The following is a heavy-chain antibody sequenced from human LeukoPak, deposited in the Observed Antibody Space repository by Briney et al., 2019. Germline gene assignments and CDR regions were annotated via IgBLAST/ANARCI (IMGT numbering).Heavy chain of an antibody. CDR3: AREDAQEGTNAFDI. J-gene: IGHJ3*02. CDR1: GGSISSYY. Sequence: SETLSLTCTVSGGSISSYYWSWIRQPPGKGLEWIGYIYYSGGTYYDPSLKSRVTMSVDTSKNQFSLKLTSVTAADTAVYYCAREDAQEGTNAFDIRGQGTMVTVSS. CDR2: IYYSGGT. D-gene: IGHD2-2*01. V-gene: IGHV4-59*01.